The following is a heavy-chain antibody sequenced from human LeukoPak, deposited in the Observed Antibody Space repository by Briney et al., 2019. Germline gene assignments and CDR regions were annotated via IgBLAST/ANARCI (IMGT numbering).Heavy chain of an antibody. V-gene: IGHV4-61*08. Sequence: PSQTLSLTCTVSGGSISSGDYYWSWIRQPPGKGLEWIGYIYYSGSTNYNPSLKSRVTISVDTSKNQFSLKLSSVTAADTAVYYCARGEMAPTYFDYWGQGTLVTVSS. CDR3: ARGEMAPTYFDY. CDR2: IYYSGST. D-gene: IGHD5-24*01. CDR1: GGSISSGDYY. J-gene: IGHJ4*02.